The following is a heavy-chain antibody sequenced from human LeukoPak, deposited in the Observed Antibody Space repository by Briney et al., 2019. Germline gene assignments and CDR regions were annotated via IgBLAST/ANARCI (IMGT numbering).Heavy chain of an antibody. J-gene: IGHJ3*02. Sequence: GGSLRLSCAASGFTVSSNYMSWVRQAPGKGLEWVSVVYSGGSTYYADSVKGRFTISRDNSKNTLYLQMNSLRAEDTAVYYCARDYCSGGSCPQPDAFDIWGQGTMVTVSS. CDR2: VYSGGST. D-gene: IGHD2-15*01. V-gene: IGHV3-53*01. CDR3: ARDYCSGGSCPQPDAFDI. CDR1: GFTVSSNY.